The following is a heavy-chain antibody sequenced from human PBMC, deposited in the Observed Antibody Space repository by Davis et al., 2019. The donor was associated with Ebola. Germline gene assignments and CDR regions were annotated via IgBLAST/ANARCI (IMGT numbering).Heavy chain of an antibody. CDR1: GYFISRGGYY. CDR2: FFYGGNT. CDR3: GRGVAAPPDFFFYYMDV. D-gene: IGHD6-13*01. J-gene: IGHJ6*03. V-gene: IGHV4-31*03. Sequence: LRLSCNVSGYFISRGGYYLNWIRQQPGKGLEWIGYFFYGGNTYTNPSLDTRVSFSVDTSKNQFTLTLNSVTAADTAVYYCGRGVAAPPDFFFYYMDVWGKGTTVTVSS.